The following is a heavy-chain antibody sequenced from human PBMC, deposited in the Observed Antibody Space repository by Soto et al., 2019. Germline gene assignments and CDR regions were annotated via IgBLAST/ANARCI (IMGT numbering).Heavy chain of an antibody. CDR1: GFTFSSYE. CDR2: ISSGGDSS. Sequence: QPGGSLRLSCAASGFTFSSYEMNWVRQAPGKTLEWVSYISSGGDSSYYADSAKGRFTISRDNAKNSLSLQMNSLRVEDTAVYYCARVYCSTTTCHVQAFDSWGQGTLVTVSS. CDR3: ARVYCSTTTCHVQAFDS. J-gene: IGHJ4*02. D-gene: IGHD2-2*01. V-gene: IGHV3-48*03.